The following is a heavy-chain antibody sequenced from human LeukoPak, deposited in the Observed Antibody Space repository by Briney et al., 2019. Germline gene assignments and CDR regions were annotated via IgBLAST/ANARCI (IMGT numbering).Heavy chain of an antibody. CDR2: IYYSGST. CDR3: ARSGSYADSSSSGDYYGMDV. J-gene: IGHJ6*02. Sequence: SETLSLTCTVSGGSISSGGYYWSWIRQHPGKGLEWIGYIYYSGSTYYNPSLKSRVTISVDTSKNQFSLKLSSVTAADTAVYYCARSGSYADSSSSGDYYGMDVWGQGTTVTVSS. D-gene: IGHD6-6*01. CDR1: GGSISSGGYY. V-gene: IGHV4-31*02.